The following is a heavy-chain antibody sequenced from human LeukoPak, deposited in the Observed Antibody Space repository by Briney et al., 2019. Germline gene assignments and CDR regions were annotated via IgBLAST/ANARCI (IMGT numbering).Heavy chain of an antibody. CDR3: ARTRYYYNSRSYGAPYYFDY. J-gene: IGHJ4*02. Sequence: SETLSLTCAVYGGSFSGYYWSWIRQPPGKWLEWIGEINHSGSTNYNPSLKSRVTISVDTSKNQFSLKLSSVTAADTAVYYCARTRYYYNSRSYGAPYYFDYWGQGTLVTVSS. V-gene: IGHV4-34*01. D-gene: IGHD3-10*01. CDR2: INHSGST. CDR1: GGSFSGYY.